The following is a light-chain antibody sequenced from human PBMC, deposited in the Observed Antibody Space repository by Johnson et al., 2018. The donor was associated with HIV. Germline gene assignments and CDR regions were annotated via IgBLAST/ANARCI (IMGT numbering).Light chain of an antibody. CDR2: RNN. V-gene: IGLV1-44*01. CDR3: AAWDDSLNGSYV. Sequence: QSVLKQPPSASGPPGQRVTISCSGSSSNIGSNTVNWYQQLPGTAPKLLIYRNNQRPSGVPDRFSGSKSGTSASLAISGLQAEDEADYYCAAWDDSLNGSYVFGTGTKVTVL. CDR1: SSNIGSNT. J-gene: IGLJ1*01.